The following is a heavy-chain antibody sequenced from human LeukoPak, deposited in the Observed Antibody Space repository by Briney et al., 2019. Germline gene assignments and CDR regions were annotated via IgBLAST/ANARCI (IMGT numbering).Heavy chain of an antibody. CDR2: INQDGTEK. CDR3: ATSRTFDY. CDR1: GFTFSSCS. Sequence: GGSLRLSCAASGFTFSSCSMNWVRQAPGKGLEWVANINQDGTEKFYVDSVKGRFTISRDNAKNSLYLQMNSLTGEDTAVYYCATSRTFDYWGQGTLVTVSS. D-gene: IGHD1-7*01. J-gene: IGHJ4*02. V-gene: IGHV3-7*01.